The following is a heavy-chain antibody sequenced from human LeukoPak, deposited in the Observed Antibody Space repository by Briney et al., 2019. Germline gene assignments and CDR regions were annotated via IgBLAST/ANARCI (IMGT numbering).Heavy chain of an antibody. Sequence: PSETLSLTRTVSGGPFSSSTYYWGWLRQPPGKGLEWIVSMYNSVSTHYNPSVKSRVTISVDTSKNQFSLKLSSVTAADTAVYYCARATSGYSYGYVWYYYYMDVWGKGTTVTVSS. V-gene: IGHV4-39*07. J-gene: IGHJ6*03. CDR1: GGPFSSSTYY. CDR3: ARATSGYSYGYVWYYYYMDV. D-gene: IGHD5-18*01. CDR2: MYNSVST.